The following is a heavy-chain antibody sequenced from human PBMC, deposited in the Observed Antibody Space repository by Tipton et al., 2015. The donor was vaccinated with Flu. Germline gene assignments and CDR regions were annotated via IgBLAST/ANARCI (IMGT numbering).Heavy chain of an antibody. CDR2: IKADGTER. CDR3: ARATGVTVPLEY. D-gene: IGHD3-10*01. Sequence: SLRLSCATSGFTLRNYWMSWVRQAPGKGLEWVALIKADGTERYNVGSVKGRFAISRNNADNSFYLQLDSLRPDDTAVYFCARATGVTVPLEYWGKGTLVTVSS. J-gene: IGHJ4*02. CDR1: GFTLRNYW. V-gene: IGHV3-7*01.